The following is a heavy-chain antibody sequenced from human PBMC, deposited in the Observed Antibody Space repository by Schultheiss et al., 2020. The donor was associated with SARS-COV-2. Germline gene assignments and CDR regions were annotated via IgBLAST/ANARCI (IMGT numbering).Heavy chain of an antibody. V-gene: IGHV3-74*01. CDR3: ARDDRYYFDSSGFPSPRMDV. J-gene: IGHJ6*02. CDR2: INSDGSST. D-gene: IGHD3-22*01. Sequence: GGSLRLSCVASGFTFSNYWMYWVRQAPGKGLVWVSRINSDGSSTSYADSVKGRFTISRDNAKNTLYLQMSSLTAADTGIYYCARDDRYYFDSSGFPSPRMDVWGQGTTVTVSS. CDR1: GFTFSNYW.